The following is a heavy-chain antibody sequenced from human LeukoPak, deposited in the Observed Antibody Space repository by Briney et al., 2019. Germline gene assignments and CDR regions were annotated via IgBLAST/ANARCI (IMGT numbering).Heavy chain of an antibody. CDR3: ARDATLLWFGETLGGNFDY. J-gene: IGHJ4*02. V-gene: IGHV1-3*01. D-gene: IGHD3-10*01. Sequence: FQGRVTITRDTSASTAYMELSSLRSEDTAVYYCARDATLLWFGETLGGNFDYWGQGTLVTVSS.